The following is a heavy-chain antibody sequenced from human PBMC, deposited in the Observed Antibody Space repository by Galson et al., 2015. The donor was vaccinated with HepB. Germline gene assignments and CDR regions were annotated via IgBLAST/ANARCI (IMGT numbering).Heavy chain of an antibody. CDR1: GGSISSSNSY. CDR2: IHYGGTT. V-gene: IGHV4-39*01. Sequence: ETLSLTCTVSGGSISSSNSYWGWIRQPPGKGLEWIGSIHYGGTTYYSPSLQSRATISVDTSKNQFSLKLSSVTAADTAVYYCARQILVRGDLLDAFDIWGQGTMVTVSS. CDR3: ARQILVRGDLLDAFDI. J-gene: IGHJ3*02. D-gene: IGHD3-10*02.